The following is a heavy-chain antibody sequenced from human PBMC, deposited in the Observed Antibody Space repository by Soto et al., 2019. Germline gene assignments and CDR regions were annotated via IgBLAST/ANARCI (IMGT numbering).Heavy chain of an antibody. D-gene: IGHD1-26*01. CDR2: ISSGASTI. V-gene: IGHV3-48*03. Sequence: PGGSLRLSCAASGFTFSSYEMNWVRQAPGKGLEWVSYISSGASTIYYADSVKGRFTISRDNAKNSLYLQMNSLRAEDTAVYYCARGTPGSHWGQGTLVTVS. CDR3: ARGTPGSH. J-gene: IGHJ4*02. CDR1: GFTFSSYE.